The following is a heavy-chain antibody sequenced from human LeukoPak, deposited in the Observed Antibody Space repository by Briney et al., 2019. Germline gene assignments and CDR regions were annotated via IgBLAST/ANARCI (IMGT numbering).Heavy chain of an antibody. V-gene: IGHV4-38-2*01. Sequence: SETLSLTCAVSGYSISSGCYWGWIRPPPGKGLEWIGTIYYSGRTYYSPSLKSRVTLSVDMSNNQFSLTLSSVTAADTALYFCARRRYYDSSGYLEWGQGTLVTVSS. J-gene: IGHJ1*01. D-gene: IGHD3-22*01. CDR1: GYSISSGCY. CDR2: IYYSGRT. CDR3: ARRRYYDSSGYLE.